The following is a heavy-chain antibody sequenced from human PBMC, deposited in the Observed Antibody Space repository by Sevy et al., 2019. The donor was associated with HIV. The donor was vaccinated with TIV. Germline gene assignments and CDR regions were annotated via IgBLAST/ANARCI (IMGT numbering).Heavy chain of an antibody. Sequence: GGSLRLSCAASGFTLSSYEMNWVRQAPGKGLEWVSYISSSGSTIYYADSVKGRFTISRDNAKNSLYLQMNSLRAEDTAVYYCAREGIAAAGKGAYYGMDVWGQGTTVTVSS. J-gene: IGHJ6*02. CDR2: ISSSGSTI. V-gene: IGHV3-48*03. CDR1: GFTLSSYE. CDR3: AREGIAAAGKGAYYGMDV. D-gene: IGHD6-13*01.